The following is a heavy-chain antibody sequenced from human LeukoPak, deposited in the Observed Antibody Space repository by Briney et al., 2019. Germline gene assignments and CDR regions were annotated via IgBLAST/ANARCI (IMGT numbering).Heavy chain of an antibody. V-gene: IGHV1-18*04. Sequence: ASVKVSCKASGYTFTSYGISWVRQAPGQGLEWMGWISAYNGNTNYAQKFQGRVTITADKSTSTAYMELSSLRSEDTAVYYCARDMNVCGYSYGPFDYWGQGTLVTVSS. D-gene: IGHD5-18*01. CDR2: ISAYNGNT. CDR1: GYTFTSYG. J-gene: IGHJ4*02. CDR3: ARDMNVCGYSYGPFDY.